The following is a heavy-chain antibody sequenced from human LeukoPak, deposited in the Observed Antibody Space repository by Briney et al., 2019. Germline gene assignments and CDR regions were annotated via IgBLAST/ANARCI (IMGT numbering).Heavy chain of an antibody. CDR2: IYYSGST. CDR3: AREVTRGYSYDYYMDV. V-gene: IGHV4-39*07. Sequence: KSSETLSLTCTVSGGSISSSSYYWGWIRQPPGKGLEWIGSIYYSGSTYYNPSLKSRVTTSVDTSKNQFSLKLSSVTAADTVVYYCAREVTRGYSYDYYMDVWGKGTTVTISS. D-gene: IGHD5-18*01. J-gene: IGHJ6*03. CDR1: GGSISSSSYY.